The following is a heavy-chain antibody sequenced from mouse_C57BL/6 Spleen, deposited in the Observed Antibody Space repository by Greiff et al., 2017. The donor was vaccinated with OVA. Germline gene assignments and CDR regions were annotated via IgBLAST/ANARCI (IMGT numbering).Heavy chain of an antibody. Sequence: EVKLVESGPELVKPGASVKISCKASGYSFTDYNMNWVKQSNGKSLEWIGVINPNYGTTSYNQKFKGKATLTVDQSTSTAYMQLNSLTSEDSAVYYCARWRDYDGFDYWGQGTTLTVSS. CDR2: INPNYGTT. CDR3: ARWRDYDGFDY. D-gene: IGHD2-4*01. V-gene: IGHV1-39*01. J-gene: IGHJ2*01. CDR1: GYSFTDYN.